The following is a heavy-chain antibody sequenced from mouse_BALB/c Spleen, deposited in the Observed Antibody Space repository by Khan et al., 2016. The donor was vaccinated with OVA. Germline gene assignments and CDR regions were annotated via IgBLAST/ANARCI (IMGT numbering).Heavy chain of an antibody. J-gene: IGHJ3*01. CDR3: ADHLIGSFVY. CDR2: ISSGGDHT. V-gene: IGHV5-6*01. CDR1: GFTFSSYS. Sequence: EVELVESGGDLVKPGGSLKLSCAASGFTFSSYSMSWVRQTPDKRLEWVASISSGGDHTYYLDSVKGRFTISRDNATNTLYLQMSDLKSEDTAMDYCADHLIGSFVYWGQGTLVTVSA.